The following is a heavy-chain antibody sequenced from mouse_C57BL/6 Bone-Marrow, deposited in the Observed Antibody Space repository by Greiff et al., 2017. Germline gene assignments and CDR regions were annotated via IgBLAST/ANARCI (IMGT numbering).Heavy chain of an antibody. CDR1: GYAFSSSW. Sequence: VHLVESGPELVKPGASVKISCKASGYAFSSSWMNWVKQRPGKGLEWIGRIYPGDGDTNYNGKFKGKATLTADKSSSTAYMQLSGLTSEDSAVYFCGVDYIPQDWGQGTTLTVSS. J-gene: IGHJ2*01. CDR2: IYPGDGDT. D-gene: IGHD2-12*01. CDR3: GVDYIPQD. V-gene: IGHV1-82*01.